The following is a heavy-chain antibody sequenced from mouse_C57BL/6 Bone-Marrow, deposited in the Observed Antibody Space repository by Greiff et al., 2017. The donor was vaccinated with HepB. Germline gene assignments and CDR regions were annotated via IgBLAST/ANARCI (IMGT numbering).Heavy chain of an antibody. CDR3: ARKDDGYPHWYFDV. Sequence: QVQLQQSGPGLVQPSQSLSITCTVSGFSLTSYGVHWVRQSPGKGLEWLGVIWSGGSTDYNAAFISRLSISKDNSKSQVFFKMNSLQADETAIYYCARKDDGYPHWYFDVWGTGTTVTVSS. CDR1: GFSLTSYG. J-gene: IGHJ1*03. D-gene: IGHD2-3*01. CDR2: IWSGGST. V-gene: IGHV2-2*01.